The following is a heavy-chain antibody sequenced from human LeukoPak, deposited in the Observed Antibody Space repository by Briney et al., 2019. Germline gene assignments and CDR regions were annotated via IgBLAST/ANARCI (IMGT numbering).Heavy chain of an antibody. V-gene: IGHV1-69*05. CDR3: ASSRIVGASNFDY. J-gene: IGHJ4*02. CDR2: IIPIFGTA. Sequence: SVKVSCNASGGTFSSYAISWVRQAPGQGLEWMGRIIPIFGTANYAQKFQGRVTITTDESTSTAYMELSSLRSEDTAVYYCASSRIVGASNFDYWGQGTLVTVSS. CDR1: GGTFSSYA. D-gene: IGHD1-26*01.